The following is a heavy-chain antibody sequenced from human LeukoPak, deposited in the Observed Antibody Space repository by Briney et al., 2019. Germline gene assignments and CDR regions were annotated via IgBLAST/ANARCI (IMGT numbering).Heavy chain of an antibody. CDR2: IYYSGST. Sequence: KSSETLSLTCTVSGGSISSSSHYWGWIRQPPGKGLEWIGSIYYSGSTYYNPSLKSRVTISADTSKNQFSLKLSSVTAADTAVYYCARHLYYDILTDYYYYYMDVWGKGTTVTISS. CDR3: ARHLYYDILTDYYYYYMDV. J-gene: IGHJ6*03. D-gene: IGHD3-9*01. CDR1: GGSISSSSHY. V-gene: IGHV4-39*01.